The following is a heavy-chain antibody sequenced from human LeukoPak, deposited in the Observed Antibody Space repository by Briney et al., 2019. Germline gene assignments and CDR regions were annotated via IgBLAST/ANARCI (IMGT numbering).Heavy chain of an antibody. V-gene: IGHV1-46*03. J-gene: IGHJ4*02. CDR3: VRGPIVTTMYYFDY. CDR1: GYTFTSYY. Sequence: ASVKVSCKASGYTFTSYYMHWVRQVPGEGLEWMGIINPSGGATTYAQKFQGRATVTRDTSTSTVYVELSSLRSEDTAVYYCVRGPIVTTMYYFDYWGQGTLLTVSS. CDR2: INPSGGAT. D-gene: IGHD4-11*01.